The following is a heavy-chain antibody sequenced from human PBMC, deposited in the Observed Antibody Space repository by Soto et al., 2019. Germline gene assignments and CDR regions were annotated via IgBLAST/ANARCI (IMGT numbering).Heavy chain of an antibody. CDR1: GFSLTTRGMC. CDR2: IDWDDDK. Sequence: SGPTLVNPTQSLTLTCTCSGFSLTTRGMCVSWIRQPPGKALEWLARIDWDDDKYYSTSLKTRLTISKDTSNNQVVLTMTNMDPVDTATYYCARLFQCPMGYFDYWGQGALVTVSS. CDR3: ARLFQCPMGYFDY. D-gene: IGHD3-10*01. V-gene: IGHV2-70*11. J-gene: IGHJ4*02.